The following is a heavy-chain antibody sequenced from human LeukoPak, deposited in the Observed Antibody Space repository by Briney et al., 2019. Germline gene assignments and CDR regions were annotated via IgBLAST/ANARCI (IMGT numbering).Heavy chain of an antibody. CDR2: ISSGSSTI. Sequence: PGGSLRLSCAASGFTFSSYTMNWVRQAPGKGLEWVSYISSGSSTIYYADSVKGRFTISGDNAKNSLYLQMNSLRAEDTAVYYCARDSIAARDMDVWGKGTTVTVSS. V-gene: IGHV3-48*01. CDR3: ARDSIAARDMDV. D-gene: IGHD6-6*01. CDR1: GFTFSSYT. J-gene: IGHJ6*03.